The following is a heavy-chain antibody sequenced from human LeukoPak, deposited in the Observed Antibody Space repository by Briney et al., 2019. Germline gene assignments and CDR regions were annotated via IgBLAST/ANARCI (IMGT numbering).Heavy chain of an antibody. V-gene: IGHV3-48*03. CDR2: ISSSGSTI. CDR3: ARDGDTVLTRGYYYYLDV. Sequence: GGSLRLSCAASGFTFSSYEMNWVRQAPGKGLEWVSYISSSGSTIYYADSVKGRFTISRDNAKNSLYLQMNSLRAEDTAVYFCARDGDTVLTRGYYYYLDVWGKGTTVTVSS. D-gene: IGHD4-23*01. CDR1: GFTFSSYE. J-gene: IGHJ6*03.